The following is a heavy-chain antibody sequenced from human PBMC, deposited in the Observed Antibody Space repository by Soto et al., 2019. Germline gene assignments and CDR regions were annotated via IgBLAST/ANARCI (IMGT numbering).Heavy chain of an antibody. CDR2: ISATGVKT. J-gene: IGHJ4*02. CDR3: TKSRSAMIYYFDF. V-gene: IGHV3-23*01. D-gene: IGHD3-22*01. Sequence: EVQVLESGGGLVQPGGSLRLSCAASGFTFSNYAMNWVRQAPGKGLEWVSGISATGVKTYSADSVKGRFTMSRDNSKDTVYREMNSLRAEDTAVYYCTKSRSAMIYYFDFWGLGAQVTVSS. CDR1: GFTFSNYA.